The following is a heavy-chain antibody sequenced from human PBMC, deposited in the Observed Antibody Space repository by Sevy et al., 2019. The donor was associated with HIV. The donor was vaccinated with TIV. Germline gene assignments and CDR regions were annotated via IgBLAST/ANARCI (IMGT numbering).Heavy chain of an antibody. CDR3: AKEHDNSWFDP. CDR1: GFTFNFYA. D-gene: IGHD3-9*01. Sequence: GGSLILSCAASGFTFNFYAMTWVRHAPGKGLEWVSSITGSGSSTYYADSVKGRFTISRDNSKNTLYLQMNSLRAEDTAVYYCAKEHDNSWFDPWGQGTLVTVSS. J-gene: IGHJ5*02. V-gene: IGHV3-23*01. CDR2: ITGSGSST.